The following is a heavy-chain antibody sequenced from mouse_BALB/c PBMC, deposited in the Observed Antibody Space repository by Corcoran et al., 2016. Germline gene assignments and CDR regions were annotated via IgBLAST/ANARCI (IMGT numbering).Heavy chain of an antibody. Sequence: EIQLQQSGPERVKPGASVKVSCKASGYAFTSYNMYWVKQSHGKSLSWISYIDPYNGGTSYNQNFKGKATLTVDKSSSTAYMHLNSLTSEDSAVYYCARKGNWDWIGYWGQGTLITVSA. CDR1: GYAFTSYN. CDR3: ARKGNWDWIGY. D-gene: IGHD4-1*01. V-gene: IGHV1S135*01. CDR2: IDPYNGGT. J-gene: IGHJ3*01.